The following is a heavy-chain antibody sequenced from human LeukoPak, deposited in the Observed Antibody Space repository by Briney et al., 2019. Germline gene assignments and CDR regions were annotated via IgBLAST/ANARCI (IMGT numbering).Heavy chain of an antibody. J-gene: IGHJ4*02. Sequence: ASVKVSCKASGYTFTINGISWVRQAPGQGLEWTGWISAYSGNTNSAQKLQDRITMTTDTSTSTAYMELRSLRSDDTAVYYCARDDGAAAGYFDYWGQGTLVTVSS. D-gene: IGHD6-13*01. CDR2: ISAYSGNT. CDR1: GYTFTING. V-gene: IGHV1-18*04. CDR3: ARDDGAAAGYFDY.